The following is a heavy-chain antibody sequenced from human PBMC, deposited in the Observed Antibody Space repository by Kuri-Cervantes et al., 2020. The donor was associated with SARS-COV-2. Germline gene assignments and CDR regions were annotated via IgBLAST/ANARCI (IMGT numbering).Heavy chain of an antibody. D-gene: IGHD2-2*01. V-gene: IGHV3-48*03. CDR2: TSSSGSTI. CDR1: GFTFSSYE. Sequence: GGSLRLSCAASGFTFSSYEMNWVRQAPGKGLEWVPYTSSSGSTIYYADSVKGRFTISRDNAKNSLYLQMNSLRAEDTAVYYCARVVIPAALDYWGQGTLVTVSS. CDR3: ARVVIPAALDY. J-gene: IGHJ4*02.